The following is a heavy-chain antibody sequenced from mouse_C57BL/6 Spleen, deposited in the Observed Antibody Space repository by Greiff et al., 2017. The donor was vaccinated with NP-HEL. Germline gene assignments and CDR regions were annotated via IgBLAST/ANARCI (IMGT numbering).Heavy chain of an antibody. D-gene: IGHD2-5*01. CDR3: ARDRGSNYGFDY. Sequence: LQQSEGGLVQPGSSMKLSCTASGFTFSDYYMAWVRQVPEKGLEWVANINYDGSSTYYLDSLKSRFIISRDNAKNILYLQMSSLKSEDTAKYYCARDRGSNYGFDYWGQGTTLTVSS. CDR1: GFTFSDYY. V-gene: IGHV5-16*01. CDR2: INYDGSST. J-gene: IGHJ2*01.